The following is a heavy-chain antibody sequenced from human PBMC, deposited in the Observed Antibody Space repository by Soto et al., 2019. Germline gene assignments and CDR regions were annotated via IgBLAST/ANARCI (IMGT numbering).Heavy chain of an antibody. CDR1: GFTFSNFD. CDR2: IGAARDP. D-gene: IGHD2-2*02. V-gene: IGHV3-13*05. CDR3: ARAYTGRLPRRADYYFAMDV. Sequence: EVQLVESGGGLVQPGESLRLSCATSGFTFSNFDMHWVRQVPGKGLEWVSAIGAARDPYYLGSVKGRFTISRENAKNSVYLQMSDRRAGDSAVYYCARAYTGRLPRRADYYFAMDVWGQGTTVTVSS. J-gene: IGHJ6*02.